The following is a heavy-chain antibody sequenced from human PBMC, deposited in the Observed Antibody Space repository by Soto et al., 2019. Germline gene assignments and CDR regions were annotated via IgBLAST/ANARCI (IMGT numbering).Heavy chain of an antibody. Sequence: QVQLVQSGAEVKKPGSSVKVSCKASGGTFSSYAISWVRQATGQGLEWMGGIIPIFGTANYAQKFQGRVTITEDKSTSTAYMELSSLRSEDTAVYYCARALREDGSGSYYNGYWGQGTLVTVSS. CDR3: ARALREDGSGSYYNGY. V-gene: IGHV1-69*06. J-gene: IGHJ4*02. D-gene: IGHD3-10*01. CDR2: IIPIFGTA. CDR1: GGTFSSYA.